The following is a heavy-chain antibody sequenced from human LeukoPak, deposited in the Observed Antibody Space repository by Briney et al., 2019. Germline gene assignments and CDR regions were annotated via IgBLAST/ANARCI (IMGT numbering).Heavy chain of an antibody. CDR2: IIPIFGTA. J-gene: IGHJ3*02. CDR1: GGTFSSYA. CDR3: ARDKSRGYSSSWYNSFEI. V-gene: IGHV1-69*01. D-gene: IGHD6-13*01. Sequence: SVKVSCKASGGTFSSYAISWVRQAPGQGLEWMGGIIPIFGTANYAQKFQGRVTITADESTSTAYMELSSLRSEDTAVYYCARDKSRGYSSSWYNSFEIWGQGTMVTVSS.